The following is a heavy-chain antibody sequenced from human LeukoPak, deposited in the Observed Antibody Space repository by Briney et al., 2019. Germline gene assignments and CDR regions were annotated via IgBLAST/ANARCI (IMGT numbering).Heavy chain of an antibody. CDR1: GYTFSRYW. V-gene: IGHV5-51*01. J-gene: IGHJ6*03. CDR3: AKHFYYDSRTYYKDYYYYYMDV. CDR2: VYPGASDT. Sequence: GESLKISCKGSGYTFSRYWMGWVRQMPGKGLEWMGIVYPGASDTIYSPSFQGQVTISADRFIDTAYLQWSSLKASDTAMYYCAKHFYYDSRTYYKDYYYYYMDVWGEGTSVTVTS. D-gene: IGHD3-10*01.